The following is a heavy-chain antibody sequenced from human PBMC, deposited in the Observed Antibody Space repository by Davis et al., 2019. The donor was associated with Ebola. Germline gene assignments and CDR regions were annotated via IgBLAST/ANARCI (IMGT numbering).Heavy chain of an antibody. V-gene: IGHV3-48*02. J-gene: IGHJ4*02. Sequence: GESLKISCAASGFTFSNYAMTWVRQAPGKGLEWVSYIGSSSNTIYYADSVKGRFTISRDNAKNSLYLQVNSLRDEDTAVYYCARDRIRGIIAARPGTALAGGFDYWGQGTLVTVSA. CDR2: IGSSSNTI. D-gene: IGHD6-6*01. CDR1: GFTFSNYA. CDR3: ARDRIRGIIAARPGTALAGGFDY.